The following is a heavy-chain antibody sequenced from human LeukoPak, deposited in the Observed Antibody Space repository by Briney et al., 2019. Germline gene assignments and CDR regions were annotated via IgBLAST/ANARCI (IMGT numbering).Heavy chain of an antibody. J-gene: IGHJ6*03. V-gene: IGHV3-23*01. CDR1: GFTFSSYA. CDR3: AKGVGCSSTSCYWHYYYYMDV. D-gene: IGHD2-2*01. CDR2: ISVRGGST. Sequence: GGSLRLSCAASGFTFSSYAMSWVRQAPGKGLEWVSAISVRGGSTYYADSVKGRFTISRDNSKNTLYVQMYSLRAEDTAVYYCAKGVGCSSTSCYWHYYYYMDVWGKGTTVTVSS.